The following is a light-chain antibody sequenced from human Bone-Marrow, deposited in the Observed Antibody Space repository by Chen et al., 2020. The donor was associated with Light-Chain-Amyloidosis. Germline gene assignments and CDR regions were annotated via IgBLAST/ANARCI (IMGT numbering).Light chain of an antibody. CDR1: QTISSNY. Sequence: EIVLTQSPGTLSLSPGEGANLSCRASQTISSNYLTWYQQKFGQAPRLLIYGSCSRATGIPDRFTGSGSGTDFTFTINRLEPEDFAMYYCQQYGTSPLTFGGGTKVEIK. CDR2: GSC. J-gene: IGKJ4*01. V-gene: IGKV3-20*01. CDR3: QQYGTSPLT.